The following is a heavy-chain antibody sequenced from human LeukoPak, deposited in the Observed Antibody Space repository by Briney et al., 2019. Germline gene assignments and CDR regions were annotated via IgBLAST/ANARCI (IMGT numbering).Heavy chain of an antibody. V-gene: IGHV3-53*01. CDR1: GFTVSSNY. CDR3: ARASPGGSGWFDY. CDR2: FYSGGST. D-gene: IGHD6-19*01. J-gene: IGHJ4*02. Sequence: PGGSLRLSCAASGFTVSSNYMSWVRQAPGKGLEWVSVFYSGGSTYYADSVKGRFTISRDNSKNTLYLQMNSLRAEDTAVYYCARASPGGSGWFDYWGQGTLVTVSS.